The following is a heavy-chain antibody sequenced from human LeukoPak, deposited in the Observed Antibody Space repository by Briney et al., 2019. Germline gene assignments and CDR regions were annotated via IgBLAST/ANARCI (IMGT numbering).Heavy chain of an antibody. CDR1: GGSISSYY. D-gene: IGHD3-9*01. CDR2: IYYSGST. V-gene: IGHV4-59*01. CDR3: ARIEYYDILTGYPAGWFDP. J-gene: IGHJ5*02. Sequence: SETLSLTCTVSGGSISSYYWSWIRQPPGKGLEWIGYIYYSGSTNYNPSLKSRVTISVDTSKNQFPLKLSSVTAADTAVYYCARIEYYDILTGYPAGWFDPWGQGTLVTVSS.